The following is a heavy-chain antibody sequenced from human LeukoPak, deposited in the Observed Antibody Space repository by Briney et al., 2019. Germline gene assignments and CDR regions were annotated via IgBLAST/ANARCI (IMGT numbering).Heavy chain of an antibody. V-gene: IGHV1-18*01. CDR1: GYTFTDYD. CDR3: ARRGLGTTQRYFEY. J-gene: IGHJ4*02. Sequence: GASVKVSYTASGYTFTDYDITWARQAPGQGLEWMGWISADNGHTNYAQKLQGRITVTTDTSTSTSYMELRSLRSDDTAVYYCARRGLGTTQRYFEYWGQGTLVIVSS. CDR2: ISADNGHT. D-gene: IGHD1-7*01.